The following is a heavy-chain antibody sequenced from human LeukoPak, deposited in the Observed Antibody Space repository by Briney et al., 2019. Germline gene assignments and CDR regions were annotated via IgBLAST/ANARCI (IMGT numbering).Heavy chain of an antibody. Sequence: GGSLRLSCAASGFTFSSYEMNWVRQAPGKGLEWVSYISSSGSTIYYADSVEGRFTISRDNAKNSLYLQMNSLRAEDTAVYYCARIYSDAFDIWGQGTMVTVSS. V-gene: IGHV3-48*03. CDR1: GFTFSSYE. D-gene: IGHD6-13*01. J-gene: IGHJ3*02. CDR3: ARIYSDAFDI. CDR2: ISSSGSTI.